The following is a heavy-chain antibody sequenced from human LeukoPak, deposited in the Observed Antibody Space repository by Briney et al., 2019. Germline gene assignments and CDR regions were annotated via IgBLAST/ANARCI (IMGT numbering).Heavy chain of an antibody. CDR1: GGSFSGYY. CDR2: INHSGST. V-gene: IGHV4-34*01. CDR3: ARVGVFNYYDSSGLIRDRTDFDY. D-gene: IGHD3-22*01. J-gene: IGHJ4*02. Sequence: SETLSLTCAVYGGSFSGYYWSWIRQPPGKGLEWIGEINHSGSTNYNPSLKSRVTTSVDTSKNQFSLKLSSATAADTAVYYCARVGVFNYYDSSGLIRDRTDFDYWGQGTLVTVSS.